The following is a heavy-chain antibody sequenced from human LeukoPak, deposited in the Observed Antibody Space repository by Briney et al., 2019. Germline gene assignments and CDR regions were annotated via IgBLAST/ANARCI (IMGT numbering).Heavy chain of an antibody. Sequence: GASVKVSCKASGYIFTAYYVHWVRQAPGQGLEWMGWIHPKSGDTNFAQRFQGRVTLTCDTTLNTIYVELSGLRSDDTAIYYCARDTWFGNYYLDVWGSGTTVTVSS. CDR3: ARDTWFGNYYLDV. CDR1: GYIFTAYY. D-gene: IGHD3-10*01. J-gene: IGHJ6*03. CDR2: IHPKSGDT. V-gene: IGHV1-2*02.